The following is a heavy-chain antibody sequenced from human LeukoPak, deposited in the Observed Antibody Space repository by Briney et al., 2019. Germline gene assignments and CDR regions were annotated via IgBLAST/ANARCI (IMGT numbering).Heavy chain of an antibody. CDR2: IYSGGST. V-gene: IGHV3-53*01. CDR3: ARGGDTAMVDLDAFDI. J-gene: IGHJ3*02. Sequence: PGGSLRLSCAAAGLSFSSYDMYWVRQAPGKGLEWVSVIYSGGSTYYADSVKGRFTISRDNSKNTLYLQMNSLRAEDTAVYYCARGGDTAMVDLDAFDIWGQGTMVTVSS. CDR1: GLSFSSYD. D-gene: IGHD5-18*01.